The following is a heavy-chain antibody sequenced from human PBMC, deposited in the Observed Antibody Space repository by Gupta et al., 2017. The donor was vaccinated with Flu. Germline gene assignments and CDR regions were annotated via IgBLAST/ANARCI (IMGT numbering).Heavy chain of an antibody. V-gene: IGHV3-23*01. CDR3: EKIRHGDLDS. D-gene: IGHD3-10*01. J-gene: IGHJ4*02. Sequence: FRRYAMGWVRQAPGKGLEWVSVISGSAGNTYYADSAKGRFTISRDNSENTLYLQMNSLGAEDESYYYCEKIRHGDLDSWGQGTLVTVSS. CDR1: FRRYA. CDR2: ISGSAGNT.